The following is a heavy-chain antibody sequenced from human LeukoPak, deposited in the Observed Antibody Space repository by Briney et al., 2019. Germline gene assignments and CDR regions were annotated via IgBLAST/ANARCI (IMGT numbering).Heavy chain of an antibody. Sequence: PEGSLRLSCAASGFTFSDYAMTWVRQAPGKGLVWVSRINSDGSSTSYADSVKGRFTISRDNAKNTLYLQMNSLRAEDTAVYYCAIIQWGSKSDPYYYYYMDVWGKGTTVTVSS. CDR3: AIIQWGSKSDPYYYYYMDV. D-gene: IGHD3-16*01. V-gene: IGHV3-74*01. CDR1: GFTFSDYA. CDR2: INSDGSST. J-gene: IGHJ6*03.